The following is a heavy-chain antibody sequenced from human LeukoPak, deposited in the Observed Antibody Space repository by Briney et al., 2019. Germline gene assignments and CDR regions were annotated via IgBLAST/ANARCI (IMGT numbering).Heavy chain of an antibody. J-gene: IGHJ4*02. V-gene: IGHV1-2*02. Sequence: GASVKVSCKASGYTFTGYYIHWVRQAPGQGLEWMGWINPNSGGTNYAQNFQGRVTMTRDTSISTAYMELSSLRSDDTAVYYCARAELLRFGELSRGFYDYWGQGTLVTVSS. CDR2: INPNSGGT. D-gene: IGHD3-10*01. CDR3: ARAELLRFGELSRGFYDY. CDR1: GYTFTGYY.